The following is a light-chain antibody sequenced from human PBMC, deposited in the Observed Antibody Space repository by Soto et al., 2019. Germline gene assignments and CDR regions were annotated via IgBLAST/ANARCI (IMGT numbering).Light chain of an antibody. CDR1: QGVRSK. V-gene: IGKV3D-15*01. CDR2: RAS. Sequence: EVVMTQSPDTLSVAPGETVTLSCRASQGVRSKLAWYQPKPGQAPRLLIYRASTRATAIPARFSGSGSGTEFTLSISSLQSEDFAVYYCQQYNDWPRTFGQGTKVDIK. CDR3: QQYNDWPRT. J-gene: IGKJ1*01.